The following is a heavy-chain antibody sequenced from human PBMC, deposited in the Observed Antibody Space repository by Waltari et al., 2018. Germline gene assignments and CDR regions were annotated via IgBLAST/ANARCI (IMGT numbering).Heavy chain of an antibody. D-gene: IGHD2-2*02. V-gene: IGHV3-30*01. CDR2: MSYDGSSK. J-gene: IGHJ4*02. Sequence: QVQMVESEGGVVQPGRSLRLSCAASGFTFSSYPIHWVRQAPGKGLEWVALMSYDGSSKYYADSVKGRFTVSRDNSKNTVYLQLNSLRVEDTAVYYCAREDICRSTTCYTLDYWGLGTLVTVSS. CDR1: GFTFSSYP. CDR3: AREDICRSTTCYTLDY.